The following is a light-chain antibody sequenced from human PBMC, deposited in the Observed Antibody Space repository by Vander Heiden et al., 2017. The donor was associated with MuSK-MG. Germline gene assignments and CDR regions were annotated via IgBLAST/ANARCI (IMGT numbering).Light chain of an antibody. CDR1: KLGDKY. CDR3: QAWDSSAVV. CDR2: QDS. Sequence: SYELTQPPSVSVSPGQTASIPCSGDKLGDKYACWYQPKPRQSHVLVIYQDSKRPSGIPERFSGSNSGNTATLTISGTQAMDEADYYCQAWDSSAVVFGGGTKLTVL. J-gene: IGLJ2*01. V-gene: IGLV3-1*01.